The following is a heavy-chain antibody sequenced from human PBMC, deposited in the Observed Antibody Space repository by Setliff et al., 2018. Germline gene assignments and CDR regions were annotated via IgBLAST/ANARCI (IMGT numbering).Heavy chain of an antibody. J-gene: IGHJ6*03. Sequence: ASVKVSCKASGYTFTSYGITWVRQAPGQGLDWIGWISVYSGNTNYAQKFQGRVTITADESTSTVFMELSSLTSEDTAVYYCARLPARRRYYYYMDVWGGGTTVTVSS. V-gene: IGHV1-18*01. CDR2: ISVYSGNT. CDR1: GYTFTSYG. D-gene: IGHD6-6*01. CDR3: ARLPARRRYYYYMDV.